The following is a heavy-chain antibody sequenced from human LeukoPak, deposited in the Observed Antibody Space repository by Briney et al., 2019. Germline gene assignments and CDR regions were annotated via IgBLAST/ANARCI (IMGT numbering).Heavy chain of an antibody. D-gene: IGHD3-16*01. Sequence: SETLSLTCAVYGGSFSGYYWSWIRQPPGKGLEWIGEINHSGSTYYNPSLKSRVTISVDTSKNQFSLKLSSVTAADTAVYYCARDQSVSSLGELRDIAFDIWGQGTMVTVSS. CDR3: ARDQSVSSLGELRDIAFDI. CDR1: GGSFSGYY. V-gene: IGHV4-34*01. CDR2: INHSGST. J-gene: IGHJ3*02.